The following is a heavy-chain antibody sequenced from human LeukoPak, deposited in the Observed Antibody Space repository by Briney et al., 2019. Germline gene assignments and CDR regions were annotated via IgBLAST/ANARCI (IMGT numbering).Heavy chain of an antibody. Sequence: PSETLSLTCTVSGDSLSDNYWSWIRQPAGKGLEWIGRIYTSGSINYNPSLKSRVSMSIDTSKNQLSLNLRPLTAADTAVYYCARHVSAYNPHWYFDLWGRGNLVTVSA. CDR1: GDSLSDNY. CDR2: IYTSGSI. V-gene: IGHV4-4*07. D-gene: IGHD5-24*01. J-gene: IGHJ2*01. CDR3: ARHVSAYNPHWYFDL.